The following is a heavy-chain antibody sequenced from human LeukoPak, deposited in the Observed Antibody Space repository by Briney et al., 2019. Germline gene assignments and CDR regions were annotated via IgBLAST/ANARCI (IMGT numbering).Heavy chain of an antibody. CDR2: INHSGST. J-gene: IGHJ4*02. D-gene: IGHD3-3*01. V-gene: IGHV4-34*01. Sequence: SETLSLTCAVYGGSFSGYYWSWIRQPPGKGLEWIGEINHSGSTNYNPSLKSRVTISVDTSKNQFSLKLSSVTAADTAVYYCARHRSDFWSGYYNYFDYWGQGTLVTVSS. CDR3: ARHRSDFWSGYYNYFDY. CDR1: GGSFSGYY.